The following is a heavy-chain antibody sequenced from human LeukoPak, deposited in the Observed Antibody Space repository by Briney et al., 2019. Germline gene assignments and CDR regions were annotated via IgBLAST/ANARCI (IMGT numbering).Heavy chain of an antibody. Sequence: SETLSLTCTVSGYSISSGYYWGWIRQPPGKGLEWIGSIYHSGSTYYNPSLKSRVTISVDTSKNQFSLKLSSVTAADTAVYYCARVMYYDSSGYPFDYWGQGTLVTVSS. D-gene: IGHD3-22*01. CDR2: IYHSGST. CDR3: ARVMYYDSSGYPFDY. CDR1: GYSISSGYY. J-gene: IGHJ4*02. V-gene: IGHV4-38-2*02.